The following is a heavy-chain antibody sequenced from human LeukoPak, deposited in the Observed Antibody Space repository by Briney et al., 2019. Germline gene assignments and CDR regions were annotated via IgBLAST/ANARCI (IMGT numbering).Heavy chain of an antibody. CDR1: GFTFTNYY. D-gene: IGHD3-10*01. V-gene: IGHV1-2*02. CDR2: INPNSGAT. CDR3: ARGTMVRGVIDWFDP. J-gene: IGHJ5*02. Sequence: ASVKVSCKASGFTFTNYYMHWVRQAPGQGLEWMGWINPNSGATNYAQKFQGRVTMTRDTSISTAYMELSRLRSDDTAVYYCARGTMVRGVIDWFDPWGQGTLVTVSS.